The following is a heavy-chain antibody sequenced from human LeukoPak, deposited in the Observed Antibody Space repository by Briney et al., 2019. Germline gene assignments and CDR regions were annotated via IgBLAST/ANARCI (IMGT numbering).Heavy chain of an antibody. J-gene: IGHJ4*02. V-gene: IGHV4-4*02. CDR3: ARVAYGDTATSTLDY. CDR1: GGSISSSNW. D-gene: IGHD5-18*01. Sequence: PSGTLSLTCAVSGGSISSSNWWSWVRQPPGEGLEWIGEIYHSGSTNYNPSLKSRVTISVDKSKNQFSLKLSSVTAADTAVYYCARVAYGDTATSTLDYWGQGTLVTVSS. CDR2: IYHSGST.